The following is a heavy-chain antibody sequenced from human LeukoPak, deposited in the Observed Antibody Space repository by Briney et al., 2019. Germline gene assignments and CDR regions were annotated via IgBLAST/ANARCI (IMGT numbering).Heavy chain of an antibody. J-gene: IGHJ1*01. D-gene: IGHD4-17*01. CDR1: GDSISSYY. V-gene: IGHV4-59*01. Sequence: SETLSLTCTVSGDSISSYYWSWIRQPPGKGLEWIGYIYNSGHTNYNPSLKSRVTISEDTSKNQLYLKLSSVTAADTAVYYCARAAVTTSRYFQHWGQGTLVTVSS. CDR3: ARAAVTTSRYFQH. CDR2: IYNSGHT.